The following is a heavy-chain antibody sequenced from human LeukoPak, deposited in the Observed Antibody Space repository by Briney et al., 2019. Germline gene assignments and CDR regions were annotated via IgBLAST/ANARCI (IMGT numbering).Heavy chain of an antibody. CDR2: INPSGGGT. J-gene: IGHJ6*01. CDR1: GYTFTSYY. Sequence: ASVKVSCKASGYTFTSYYMHWVGQAPGQGLEWMGIINPSGGGTSYAQKFQGRVTMTRDMSTSTVYMELSSLRSEDTAVYYCAREEGSGESMDVWGKGTTVTVSS. CDR3: AREEGSGESMDV. D-gene: IGHD3-10*01. V-gene: IGHV1-46*01.